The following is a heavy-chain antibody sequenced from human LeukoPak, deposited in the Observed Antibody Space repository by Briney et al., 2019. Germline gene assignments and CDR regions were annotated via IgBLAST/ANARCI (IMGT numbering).Heavy chain of an antibody. CDR1: GFTLSSNY. V-gene: IGHV3-53*01. Sequence: SGGPLRLSCAASGFTLSSNYMIWVRQAPGKGLEWVSIIYSSGSTFYADSVKGRFTISRDNSKNTLYLQMNSLRDEDTAVYYCARHLSGDDIRGQGTMVTVSS. D-gene: IGHD4-17*01. CDR2: IYSSGST. J-gene: IGHJ3*02. CDR3: ARHLSGDDI.